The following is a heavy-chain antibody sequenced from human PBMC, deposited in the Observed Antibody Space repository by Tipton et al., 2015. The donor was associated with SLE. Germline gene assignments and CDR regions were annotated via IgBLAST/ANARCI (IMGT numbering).Heavy chain of an antibody. CDR1: GYSFTNYD. J-gene: IGHJ4*02. CDR3: ARAANWGYFDY. CDR2: MNPNSGYT. D-gene: IGHD7-27*01. V-gene: IGHV1-8*01. Sequence: VQLVQSGAEVKRPGASVRVSCKASGYSFTNYDINWVRQASGQGLEWMGWMNPNSGYTVYAQKFQGRVSMTRTTSINTAYMELSSLTSEDTAVYYCARAANWGYFDYWGQGTLVTVSS.